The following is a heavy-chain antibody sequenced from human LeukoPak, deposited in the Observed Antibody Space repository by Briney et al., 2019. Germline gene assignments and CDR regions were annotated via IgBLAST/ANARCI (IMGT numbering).Heavy chain of an antibody. D-gene: IGHD3-22*01. J-gene: IGHJ4*02. CDR2: ISGSDGST. Sequence: GGSLRLSCAASGFTFSSYAMSWVRQAPRKGLGWVSAISGSDGSTYYADSVKGRFTISRDNSKNTMYLQMNSLRAEDTAVYYCAKGLDEISGYYPDYWGEGTLVTVSS. V-gene: IGHV3-23*01. CDR1: GFTFSSYA. CDR3: AKGLDEISGYYPDY.